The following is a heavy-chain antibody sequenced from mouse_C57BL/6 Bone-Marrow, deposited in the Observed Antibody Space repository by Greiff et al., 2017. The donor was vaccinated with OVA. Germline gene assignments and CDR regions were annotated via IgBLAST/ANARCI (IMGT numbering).Heavy chain of an antibody. CDR1: GFTFSSYA. V-gene: IGHV5-4*03. Sequence: EVKLVESGGGLVKPGGSLKLSCAASGFTFSSYAMSWVRQTPEQRLEWVATISAGGSYTYYPDNVKGRFTISRDNAKNNLYLQMSHLKSEDTAMYYCARVDDGYLYAMDYWGQGTSVTVSS. D-gene: IGHD2-3*01. J-gene: IGHJ4*01. CDR2: ISAGGSYT. CDR3: ARVDDGYLYAMDY.